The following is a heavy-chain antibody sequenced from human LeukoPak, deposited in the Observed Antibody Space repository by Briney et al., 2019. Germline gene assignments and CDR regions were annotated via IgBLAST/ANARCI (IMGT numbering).Heavy chain of an antibody. D-gene: IGHD6-13*01. CDR2: INHSGST. CDR3: ARRCSSWFCYYYMDV. Sequence: SETLSLTCNVSGGTITSANHYWSWIRQPPGKGLEWIGEINHSGSTNYNPSLKSRVTISVDTSKNQFSLILSSVTAADTAVYYCARRCSSWFCYYYMDVWGKGTTVTISS. CDR1: GGTITSANHY. J-gene: IGHJ6*03. V-gene: IGHV4-39*07.